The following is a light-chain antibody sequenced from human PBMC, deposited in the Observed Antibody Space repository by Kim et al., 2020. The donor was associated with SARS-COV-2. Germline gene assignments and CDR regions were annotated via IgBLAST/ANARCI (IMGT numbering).Light chain of an antibody. CDR3: QQYGYNSPWT. V-gene: IGKV1-5*03. J-gene: IGKJ1*01. CDR1: QSIGTW. Sequence: YVGDRVTITGRASQSIGTWLAWFQQKPGKAPKLLIYKASTLESGVPSTFSGSGSGTEFTLTISSLQPDDFATYYCQQYGYNSPWTFGQGTKVDIK. CDR2: KAS.